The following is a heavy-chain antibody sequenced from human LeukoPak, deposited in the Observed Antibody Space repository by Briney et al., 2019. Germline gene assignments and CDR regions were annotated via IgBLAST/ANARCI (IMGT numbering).Heavy chain of an antibody. V-gene: IGHV1-3*01. CDR2: INAGNGNT. CDR1: GYTFTSYA. J-gene: IGHJ6*02. CDR3: ASPLPAALYGMDV. Sequence: ASVKVSCKASGYTFTSYAMHWVRQAPGQRLEWMGWINAGNGNTKYSRKFQGRVTITRDASASTAYMELSSLRSEDTAVYYCASPLPAALYGMDVWGQGTTVTVSS. D-gene: IGHD6-13*01.